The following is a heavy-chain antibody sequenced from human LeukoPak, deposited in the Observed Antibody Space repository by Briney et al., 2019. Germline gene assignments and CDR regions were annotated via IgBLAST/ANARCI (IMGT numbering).Heavy chain of an antibody. Sequence: SVKVSCKASGGTFSSYTISWVRQAPGQGLEWMGRIIPILGIANYAQKFQGRVTITANNSTSTAYMELSSLRSEDTAVYYCARGPRHQMTTVTYYFDYWGQGTLVTVSS. J-gene: IGHJ4*02. CDR1: GGTFSSYT. V-gene: IGHV1-69*02. CDR3: ARGPRHQMTTVTYYFDY. D-gene: IGHD4-11*01. CDR2: IIPILGIA.